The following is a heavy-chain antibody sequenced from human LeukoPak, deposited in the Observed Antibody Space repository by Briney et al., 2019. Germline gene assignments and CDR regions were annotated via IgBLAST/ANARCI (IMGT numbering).Heavy chain of an antibody. CDR2: ISYDGSNK. CDR1: GFTFSSYG. CDR3: AKGHVLWATITSSDY. Sequence: GGSLRLSCAASGFTFSSYGMHWVRQAPGKGLEWVAVISYDGSNKYYADSVKGRFTISRDNSKNTLYLQMNSLRAEDTAVYYCAKGHVLWATITSSDYWGQGTLVTVSS. D-gene: IGHD5-24*01. V-gene: IGHV3-30*18. J-gene: IGHJ4*02.